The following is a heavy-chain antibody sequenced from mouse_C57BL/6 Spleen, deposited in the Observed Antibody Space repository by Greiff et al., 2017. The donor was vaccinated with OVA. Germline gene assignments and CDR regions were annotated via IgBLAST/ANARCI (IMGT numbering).Heavy chain of an antibody. CDR2: ISGGGGNT. CDR3: ARQGSNYALYYFDY. J-gene: IGHJ2*01. Sequence: EVQGVESGGGLVKPGGSLKLSCAASGFTFSSYTMSWVRQTPEKRLEWVATISGGGGNTYYPDSVKGRFTISRDNAKNTLYLQMSSLRSEDTALYYCARQGSNYALYYFDYWGQGTTLTVSS. CDR1: GFTFSSYT. D-gene: IGHD2-5*01. V-gene: IGHV5-9*01.